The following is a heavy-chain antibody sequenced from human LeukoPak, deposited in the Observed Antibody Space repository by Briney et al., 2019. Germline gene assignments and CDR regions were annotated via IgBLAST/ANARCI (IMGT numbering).Heavy chain of an antibody. CDR3: ASNYDSSGYYHY. V-gene: IGHV4-4*02. Sequence: PSETLSLTRAVSGYSISSGHWWSWVRQPPGKGLEWIGEIHHGGSTNYNPSLKSRVTISVDTSKNQFSLKLSSVTAADTAVYYCASNYDSSGYYHYWGQGTLVTVSS. CDR2: IHHGGST. J-gene: IGHJ4*02. CDR1: GYSISSGHW. D-gene: IGHD3-22*01.